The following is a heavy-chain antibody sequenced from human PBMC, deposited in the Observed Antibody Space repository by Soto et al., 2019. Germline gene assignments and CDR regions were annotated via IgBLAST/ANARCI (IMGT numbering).Heavy chain of an antibody. CDR1: GFTLSDYW. D-gene: IGHD2-15*01. J-gene: IGHJ5*02. CDR3: ANTGALGYCSGGSCYPA. V-gene: IGHV3-74*01. CDR2: ISVDGGDT. Sequence: PGGSLRLSCAASGFTLSDYWMHWFRQVPGKGLLWVSRISVDGGDTTYADSVKGRFTISRDNSKNTLYLQMNSLRAEDTAVHYCANTGALGYCSGGSCYPAWGQGTLITVSS.